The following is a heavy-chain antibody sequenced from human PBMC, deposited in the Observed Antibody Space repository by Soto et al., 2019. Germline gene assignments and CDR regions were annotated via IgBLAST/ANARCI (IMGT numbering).Heavy chain of an antibody. CDR2: IKGDGSHK. V-gene: IGHV3-7*01. CDR3: ATSAGAPGNY. D-gene: IGHD1-26*01. Sequence: EVQLVESGGGLVQPGGSLRLSCEAAGFSFSGDWMSWVRQAPGKGLEWVANIKGDGSHKYYVDSVKGRFTISRDNAKNSLYLQMNGLRVEDTGVCYCATSAGAPGNYWGQGTLVTVSS. CDR1: GFSFSGDW. J-gene: IGHJ4*02.